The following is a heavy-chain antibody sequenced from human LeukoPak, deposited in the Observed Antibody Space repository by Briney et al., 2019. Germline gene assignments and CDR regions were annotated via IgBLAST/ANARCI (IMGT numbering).Heavy chain of an antibody. J-gene: IGHJ4*02. Sequence: PGGSRKLSCEAPGLTFRSKTMNWFRKAPGKGLEWVSSISSSSSYIYYEDSVKGRFTISRDNAENSLYLQMNSLRVEDTAVYYCARALAYWGQGTLVTVSS. CDR3: ARALAY. V-gene: IGHV3-21*01. CDR2: ISSSSSYI. CDR1: GLTFRSKT.